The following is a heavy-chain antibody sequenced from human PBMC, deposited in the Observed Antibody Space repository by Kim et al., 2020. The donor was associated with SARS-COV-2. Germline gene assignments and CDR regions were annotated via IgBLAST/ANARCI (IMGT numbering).Heavy chain of an antibody. CDR2: IYYSGST. Sequence: SETLSLTCTVSGGSISSSSYYWGWVRQPPGKGLEWIGSIYYSGSTYYNPSLKSRVTISVDPSKNQFSLELSSVTAADTAVYYCASLGQSSSWENYWGQGTLVTVSS. CDR1: GGSISSSSYY. J-gene: IGHJ4*02. V-gene: IGHV4-39*01. CDR3: ASLGQSSSWENY. D-gene: IGHD6-13*01.